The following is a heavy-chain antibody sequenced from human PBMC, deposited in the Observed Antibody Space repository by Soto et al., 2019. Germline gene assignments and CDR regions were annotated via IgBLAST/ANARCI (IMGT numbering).Heavy chain of an antibody. CDR1: GGTFSSYT. Sequence: QVQLVQSGAEVKKPGSSVKVSCKASGGTFSSYTISWVRQAPGQGLEWMGRIIPILGIANYAQKFQGRVTITADKSTRTSYMELSSLRSEYTAVYYCARARTTVDAFDIWGQGTMVTVSS. V-gene: IGHV1-69*02. CDR2: IIPILGIA. D-gene: IGHD4-17*01. CDR3: ARARTTVDAFDI. J-gene: IGHJ3*02.